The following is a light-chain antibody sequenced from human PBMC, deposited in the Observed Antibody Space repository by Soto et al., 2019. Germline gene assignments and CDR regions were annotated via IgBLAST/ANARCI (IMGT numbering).Light chain of an antibody. V-gene: IGKV3-20*01. Sequence: EIVLTQSPGTLSLSPGERATLSCRASQSLSSYLAWYQQKPGQAPRLLIYGASSRATGIPDRFSGSGSGTDFTLTISRLETEDLAVYYCRQYGSSPSYTFGQGTKLEIK. CDR1: QSLSSY. J-gene: IGKJ2*01. CDR2: GAS. CDR3: RQYGSSPSYT.